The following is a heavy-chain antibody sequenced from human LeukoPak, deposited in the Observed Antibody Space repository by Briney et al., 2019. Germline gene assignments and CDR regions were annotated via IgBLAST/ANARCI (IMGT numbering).Heavy chain of an antibody. CDR3: AKWIGLFRQDY. J-gene: IGHJ4*02. Sequence: SETLSLTCSVSGGSISSYYWSWIRQPPGKGLEWIGYIYDSGSTNYNPSLKSRVTISLDTSKNQFSLKLTSVTAADTAVYYCAKWIGLFRQDYWGQGTLVTVSS. V-gene: IGHV4-59*12. CDR1: GGSISSYY. D-gene: IGHD3-22*01. CDR2: IYDSGST.